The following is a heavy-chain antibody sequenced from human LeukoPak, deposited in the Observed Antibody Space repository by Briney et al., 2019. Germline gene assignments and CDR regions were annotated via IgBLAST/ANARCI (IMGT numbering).Heavy chain of an antibody. CDR3: VRDMTTVTTCYLQH. Sequence: GGFLRLSCAASGFTFTSYSMCGSSKHRYYADSVKGRFTISRDNAKSSLYLQMNSLRAEDTAVYYCVRDMTTVTTCYLQHWGQGTLVTVSS. D-gene: IGHD4-17*01. CDR1: GFTFTSYS. CDR2: GSSKHR. V-gene: IGHV3-21*01. J-gene: IGHJ1*01.